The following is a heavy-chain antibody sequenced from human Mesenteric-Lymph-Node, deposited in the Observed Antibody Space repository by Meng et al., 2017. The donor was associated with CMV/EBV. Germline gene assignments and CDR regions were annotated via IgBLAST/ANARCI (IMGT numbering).Heavy chain of an antibody. CDR1: GLIFSSEA. Sequence: CAASGLIFSSEAVHWGRQAAGEGRDRVAVIVYEGSNKYYADAVKGRFTIARDNSMNTLYLQMHGLRAEDTAVYYCARERQLVKLDYWGQGTLVTVSS. CDR3: ARERQLVKLDY. CDR2: IVYEGSNK. J-gene: IGHJ4*02. D-gene: IGHD6-6*01. V-gene: IGHV3-30-3*01.